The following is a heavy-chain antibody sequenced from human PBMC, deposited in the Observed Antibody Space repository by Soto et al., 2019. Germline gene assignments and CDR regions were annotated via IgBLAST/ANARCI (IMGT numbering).Heavy chain of an antibody. V-gene: IGHV4-59*08. D-gene: IGHD3-10*01. CDR2: IYYSGST. J-gene: IGHJ5*02. CDR3: ARLGLVRGVISNWFDP. CDR1: GGSISSYY. Sequence: SETLSLTCTVSGGSISSYYWSWIRQPPGKGLEWIGCIYYSGSTNYNPSLKSRVTISVDTSKNQFSLKLSSVTAADTAVYYCARLGLVRGVISNWFDPWGQGTLVTVSS.